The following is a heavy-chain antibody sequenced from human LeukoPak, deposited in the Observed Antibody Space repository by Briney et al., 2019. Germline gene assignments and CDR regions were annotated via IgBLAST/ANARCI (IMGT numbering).Heavy chain of an antibody. CDR2: IGRNSGYI. CDR3: ARVPVVGATPPGYYFDY. CDR1: GFTFSAYW. D-gene: IGHD1-26*01. Sequence: GGSLRLSCAASGFTFSAYWMTWVRQAPGKGLEWVSSIGRNSGYIYYADSVKGRFTISRDNAKNSLYLQMNSLRAEDTAVYYCARVPVVGATPPGYYFDYWGQGTLVTVSS. V-gene: IGHV3-21*01. J-gene: IGHJ4*02.